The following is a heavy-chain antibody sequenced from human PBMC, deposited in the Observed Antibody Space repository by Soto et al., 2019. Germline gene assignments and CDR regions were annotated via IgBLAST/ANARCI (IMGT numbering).Heavy chain of an antibody. D-gene: IGHD3-3*01. V-gene: IGHV3-7*01. Sequence: GGSLRLSCAASGFTFSSYWMSWVRQAPGKGLEWVANIKQDGSEKYYVDSVKGRFTISRDNAKNSLYLQMNSLRAEDTAAYYCARESGFWSGYYNRYYGMDVWGQGTTVTVSS. J-gene: IGHJ6*02. CDR2: IKQDGSEK. CDR3: ARESGFWSGYYNRYYGMDV. CDR1: GFTFSSYW.